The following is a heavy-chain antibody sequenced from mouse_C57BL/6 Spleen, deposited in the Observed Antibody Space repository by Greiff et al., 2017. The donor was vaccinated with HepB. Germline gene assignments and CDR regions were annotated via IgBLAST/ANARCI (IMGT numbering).Heavy chain of an antibody. D-gene: IGHD2-4*01. CDR3: TTYYDPGFAY. J-gene: IGHJ3*01. CDR2: IDPENGDT. V-gene: IGHV14-4*01. Sequence: VQLQQSGAELVRPGASVKLSCTASGFNIKDDYMHWVKQRPEQGLEWIGWIDPENGDTEYASKFQGKAPITADTSSNTAYLQLSSLTSEDTAVYYCTTYYDPGFAYWGQGTLVTVAA. CDR1: GFNIKDDY.